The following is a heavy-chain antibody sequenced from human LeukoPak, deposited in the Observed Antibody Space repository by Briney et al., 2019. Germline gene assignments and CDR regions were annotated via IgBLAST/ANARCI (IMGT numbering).Heavy chain of an antibody. CDR2: ISGSGGST. Sequence: GGSLRLSCAASGFTFSSYAMSWVRQAPGKGLEWVSAISGSGGSTYYADSVKGRFTISRDNSKNMLYLQMNSLRAEDTAVYYCAKNGGFSYADPYYFDYWGQGTLVTVSS. D-gene: IGHD4-23*01. V-gene: IGHV3-23*01. CDR1: GFTFSSYA. CDR3: AKNGGFSYADPYYFDY. J-gene: IGHJ4*02.